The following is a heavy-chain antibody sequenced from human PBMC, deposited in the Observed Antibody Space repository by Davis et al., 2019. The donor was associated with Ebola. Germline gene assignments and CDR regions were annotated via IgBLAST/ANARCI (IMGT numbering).Heavy chain of an antibody. CDR2: IWYDGSNK. CDR3: VKDLLSMLYDSMGY. D-gene: IGHD2-8*01. CDR1: GFTFNIFD. J-gene: IGHJ4*02. Sequence: GESLKISCAASGFTFNIFDMHWVRQAPGKGLEWVAVIWYDGSNKYYADSVKGRFTISRDNSKNTLYLQMSSLRAEDTAVYYCVKDLLSMLYDSMGYWGQGTLVTVSS. V-gene: IGHV3-30*02.